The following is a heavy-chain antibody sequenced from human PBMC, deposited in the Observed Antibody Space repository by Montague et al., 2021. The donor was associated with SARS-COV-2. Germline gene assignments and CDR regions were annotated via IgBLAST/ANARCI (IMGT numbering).Heavy chain of an antibody. CDR2: INSDGSST. CDR3: ATLTVGATPDAFDI. Sequence: SLSLSFSASGFTFSSYWMHWVRQAPGKGLVWVSRINSDGSSTSYADSVKGRFTISRDNAKNTLYLQMNSLRAEDTAVYYCATLTVGATPDAFDIWGQGTMVTVSS. CDR1: GFTFSSYW. V-gene: IGHV3-74*01. J-gene: IGHJ3*02. D-gene: IGHD1-26*01.